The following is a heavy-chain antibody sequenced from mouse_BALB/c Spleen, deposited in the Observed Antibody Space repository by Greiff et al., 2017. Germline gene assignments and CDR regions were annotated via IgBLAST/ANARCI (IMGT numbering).Heavy chain of an antibody. CDR1: GYTFTDYA. D-gene: IGHD2-3*01. J-gene: IGHJ4*01. Sequence: QVQLKQSGAELVRPGVSVKISCKGSGYTFTDYAMHWVKQSHAKSLEWIGVISTYYGDASYNQKFKGKATMTVDKSSSTAYMELARLTSEDSAIYYCARGDDGYYYAMDYWGQGTSVTVSS. V-gene: IGHV1S137*01. CDR2: ISTYYGDA. CDR3: ARGDDGYYYAMDY.